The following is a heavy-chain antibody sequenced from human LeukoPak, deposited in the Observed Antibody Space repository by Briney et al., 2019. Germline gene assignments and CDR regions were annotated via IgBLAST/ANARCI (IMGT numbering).Heavy chain of an antibody. Sequence: PSETLSLTCTVSGGSISSGTYSWSWIRQPPGKGLEWLGYIWHSGRTDYNPSLKSRITISVDTSKNQFSLKLSSVTAADTAVYYCARHRGEATIYTDAFDIWGQGTMVTVSS. CDR2: IWHSGRT. D-gene: IGHD5-12*01. V-gene: IGHV4-30-2*01. J-gene: IGHJ3*02. CDR1: GGSISSGTYS. CDR3: ARHRGEATIYTDAFDI.